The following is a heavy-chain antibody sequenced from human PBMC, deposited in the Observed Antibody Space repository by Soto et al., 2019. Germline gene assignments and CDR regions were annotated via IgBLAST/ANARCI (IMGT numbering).Heavy chain of an antibody. CDR3: AKDSGGSMVAATFTWFDP. D-gene: IGHD2-15*01. Sequence: GGSLRLSCAASGFTFSSYAMSWVRQAPGKGLEWVSAISGSGGSTYYADSVKGRFTISRDNSKNTLYLQMNSLRAEDTAVYYCAKDSGGSMVAATFTWFDPWGQVNLVTVSS. CDR2: ISGSGGST. CDR1: GFTFSSYA. V-gene: IGHV3-23*01. J-gene: IGHJ5*02.